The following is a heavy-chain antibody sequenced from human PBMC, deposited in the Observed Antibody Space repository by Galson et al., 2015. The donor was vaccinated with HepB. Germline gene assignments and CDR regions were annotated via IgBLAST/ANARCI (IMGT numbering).Heavy chain of an antibody. J-gene: IGHJ4*02. V-gene: IGHV1-46*03. CDR2: INPSGGST. CDR3: ARSSREMVRGAAFDS. D-gene: IGHD3-10*01. CDR1: GYTFTSYY. Sequence: SVKVSCKASGYTFTSYYMHWVRQAPGQGLEWMGIINPSGGSTSYAQKFQGRVTMTRDTSTSTVYMELSSLRSEDTAVYYCARSSREMVRGAAFDSWGQGTLVTVS.